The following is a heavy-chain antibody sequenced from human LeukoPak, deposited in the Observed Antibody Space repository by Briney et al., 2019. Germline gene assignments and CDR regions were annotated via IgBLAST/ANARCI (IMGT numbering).Heavy chain of an antibody. CDR1: GFTFSSYS. J-gene: IGHJ4*02. CDR3: APELRRKAGYSSSWYVG. CDR2: ISSSSSYI. Sequence: PGGSPRLSCAASGFTFSSYSMNWVRQAPGKGLEWVSSISSSSSYIYYADSVKGRFTISRDNAKNSLYLQMNSLRAEDTAVYYCAPELRRKAGYSSSWYVGWGQGTLVTVSS. V-gene: IGHV3-21*01. D-gene: IGHD6-13*01.